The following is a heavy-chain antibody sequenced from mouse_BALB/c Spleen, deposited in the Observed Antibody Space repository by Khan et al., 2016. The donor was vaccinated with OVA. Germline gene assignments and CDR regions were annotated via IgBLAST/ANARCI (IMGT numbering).Heavy chain of an antibody. CDR2: ISNSGST. CDR1: GYSITSDYA. V-gene: IGHV3-2*02. J-gene: IGHJ3*01. D-gene: IGHD2-4*01. CDR3: ARGDYDYAWFTY. Sequence: EVELVESGPGLVKPSQSLSLTCTVTGYSITSDYAWNWIRQFPGNKLEWMGYISNSGSTTYNPSLKSRISITRGTSKNQFFLQLKSVTTEDTAKYYCARGDYDYAWFTYWGRGTLVTVSA.